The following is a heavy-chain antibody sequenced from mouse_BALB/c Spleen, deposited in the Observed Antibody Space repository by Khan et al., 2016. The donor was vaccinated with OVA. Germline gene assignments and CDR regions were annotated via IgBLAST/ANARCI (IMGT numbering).Heavy chain of an antibody. CDR3: ARAFYRGAWFAY. V-gene: IGHV2-9*02. CDR1: GFSLSNYG. D-gene: IGHD1-1*01. CDR2: IWAGGST. J-gene: IGHJ3*01. Sequence: QVQLKESGPGLVAPSQTLSITCTVSGFSLSNYGVHWVRQPPGKGLEWLGVIWAGGSTNHNSALLSRLSISKDDSKSQVFLKMNSLQTDDKAMYYCARAFYRGAWFAYWGQGTLVTVSA.